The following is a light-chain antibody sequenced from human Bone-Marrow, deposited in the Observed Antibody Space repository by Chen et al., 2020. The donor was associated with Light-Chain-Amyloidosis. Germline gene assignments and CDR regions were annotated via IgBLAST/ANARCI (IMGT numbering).Light chain of an antibody. CDR3: SSYTTTNTLV. V-gene: IGLV2-14*03. Sequence: QSALTQPASVSGSPGQWITISCTGTSSDVGGYNYVSWYQQHPGKAPKLIIYVVTSRPSGVSNRFSGSKSGNTASLTISGLQAEDEADYYCSSYTTTNTLVFGGGTKLTVL. CDR1: SSDVGGYNY. CDR2: VVT. J-gene: IGLJ2*01.